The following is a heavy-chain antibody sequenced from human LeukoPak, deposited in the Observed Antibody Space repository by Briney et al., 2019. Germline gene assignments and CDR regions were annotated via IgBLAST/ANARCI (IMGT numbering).Heavy chain of an antibody. CDR3: ARARTLESCYEGAQYYFDY. CDR2: IYTSGST. V-gene: IGHV4-61*02. D-gene: IGHD2-15*01. Sequence: SETLSLTCTVSGGSISSGSYYWSWIRQPAGKGLEWIGRIYTSGSTNYNPSLKSRVTISVDTSKNQFSLKLSSVTAADTAVYYCARARTLESCYEGAQYYFDYWGQGTLVTVSS. J-gene: IGHJ4*02. CDR1: GGSISSGSYY.